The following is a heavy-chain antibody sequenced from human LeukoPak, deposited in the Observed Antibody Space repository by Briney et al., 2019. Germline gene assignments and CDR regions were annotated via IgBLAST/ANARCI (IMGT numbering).Heavy chain of an antibody. CDR2: ISSSGSTI. D-gene: IGHD6-13*01. CDR3: ARDRDYSSSCPDY. CDR1: GFTFSDYY. V-gene: IGHV3-11*01. Sequence: GGSLRLSCAASGFTFSDYYMSWIRQAPGKGLEWVSYISSSGSTIYYADSVKGRFTISRDNAKNSLYLRMNSLRAEDTAVYYCARDRDYSSSCPDYWGQGTLVTVSS. J-gene: IGHJ4*02.